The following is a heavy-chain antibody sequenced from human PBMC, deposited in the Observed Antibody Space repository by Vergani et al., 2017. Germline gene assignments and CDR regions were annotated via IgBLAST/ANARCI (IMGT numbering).Heavy chain of an antibody. Sequence: QITLKESGPTLVKPTQTLTLTCTFSGFSLSTSGVGVGWIRQPPGKALEWLALIYWNDDKRYSPSLKSRLTITKGTSKNQVVLTMTNMDPVDTATYYCAHSSEVPAAMRAFDMWGQGTMVTVSS. CDR2: IYWNDDK. V-gene: IGHV2-5*01. J-gene: IGHJ3*02. CDR3: AHSSEVPAAMRAFDM. CDR1: GFSLSTSGVG. D-gene: IGHD2-2*01.